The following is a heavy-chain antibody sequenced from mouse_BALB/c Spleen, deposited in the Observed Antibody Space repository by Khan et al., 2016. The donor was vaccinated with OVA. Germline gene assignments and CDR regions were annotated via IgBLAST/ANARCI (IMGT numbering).Heavy chain of an antibody. D-gene: IGHD2-2*01. V-gene: IGHV1-20*01. CDR3: TRHGYVAWFTY. CDR2: INPHIGET. CDR1: GYSFTGYF. J-gene: IGHJ3*01. Sequence: EVELVESGPELVKPGASVKISCKASGYSFTGYFLNWVMQSPGKSLEWIGRINPHIGETFYNQKFKGKATLTVDKSSSSAYIHLSNLTSEDSAVYYCTRHGYVAWFTYWGQGTLVTVSA.